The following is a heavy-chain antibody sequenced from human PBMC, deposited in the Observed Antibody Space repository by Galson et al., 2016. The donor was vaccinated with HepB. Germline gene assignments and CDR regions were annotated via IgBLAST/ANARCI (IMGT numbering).Heavy chain of an antibody. CDR3: ARVSNSNWQYVYYGMDV. V-gene: IGHV1-46*01. CDR1: RHTFSAYY. J-gene: IGHJ6*02. CDR2: INPSGGRP. D-gene: IGHD2/OR15-2a*01. Sequence: SVKVSCKASRHTFSAYYIHWVREAPGQGLEWMGVINPSGGRPSYAQIFQGRLTLTSDATTSTTQMHLSSLRSDDTAIYYCARVSNSNWQYVYYGMDVWGPGTAVTVSS.